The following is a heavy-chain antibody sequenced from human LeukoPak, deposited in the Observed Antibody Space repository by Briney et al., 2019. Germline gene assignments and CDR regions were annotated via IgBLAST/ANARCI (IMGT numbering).Heavy chain of an antibody. CDR2: ISGSGGST. CDR3: AKDNSSSWRYYFDY. CDR1: GFTFSSHS. Sequence: GGSLRLSCSASGFTFSSHSMNWVRQAPGKGLEWVSAISGSGGSTYYADSVKGRFTISRDNSKNTLYLQTNSLRAEDTAVYYCAKDNSSSWRYYFDYWGQGTLVTVSS. V-gene: IGHV3-23*01. D-gene: IGHD6-13*01. J-gene: IGHJ4*02.